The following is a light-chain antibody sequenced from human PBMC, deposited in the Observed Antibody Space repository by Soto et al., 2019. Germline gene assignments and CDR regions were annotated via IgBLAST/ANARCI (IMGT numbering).Light chain of an antibody. Sequence: QSVLTQPPSVSAAPGQKVTISCSGSSSNIGNNFVSWYQHVPGTAPKLLIYDNNKRPSGIPDRFSGSKSGTSATLGITGLQTGDEADYYCGTWEGSLSIGVFGGGTQLTVL. CDR2: DNN. CDR3: GTWEGSLSIGV. V-gene: IGLV1-51*01. J-gene: IGLJ2*01. CDR1: SSNIGNNF.